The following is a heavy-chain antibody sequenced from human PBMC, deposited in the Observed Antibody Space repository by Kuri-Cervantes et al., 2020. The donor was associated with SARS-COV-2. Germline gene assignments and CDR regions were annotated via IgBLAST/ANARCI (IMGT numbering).Heavy chain of an antibody. Sequence: ASVKVSCKASGYTFTSYGISWVRQAPGQGLEWMGWISAYNGNTNYAQKLQGRVTMTTDTSTSTAYMELRSLRSDDTAVYYCAGSSIAPNYYYYGMDVWDQGTTVTVSS. CDR3: AGSSIAPNYYYYGMDV. V-gene: IGHV1-18*04. CDR2: ISAYNGNT. CDR1: GYTFTSYG. J-gene: IGHJ6*02. D-gene: IGHD3-10*01.